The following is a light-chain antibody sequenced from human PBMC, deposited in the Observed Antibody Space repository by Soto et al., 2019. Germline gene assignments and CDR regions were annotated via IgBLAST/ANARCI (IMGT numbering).Light chain of an antibody. CDR2: GAS. CDR3: QQYNNWPMWT. V-gene: IGKV3-15*01. J-gene: IGKJ1*01. CDR1: QSITRN. Sequence: EIVMTQSPSTLSLSPVERATLSCMASQSITRNLAWYQQTPGQAPRLLIYGASTRATGIPARFSGSGSGTEFTLTISSLQSEDFAVYYCQQYNNWPMWTFGQGTKVDIK.